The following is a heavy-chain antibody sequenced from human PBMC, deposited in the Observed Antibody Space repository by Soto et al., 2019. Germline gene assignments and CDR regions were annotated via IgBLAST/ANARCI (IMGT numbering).Heavy chain of an antibody. CDR3: ARHRTAGTTIDGMDV. D-gene: IGHD1-7*01. CDR1: GYSFTSYW. CDR2: IDPSDSYT. V-gene: IGHV5-10-1*01. J-gene: IGHJ6*02. Sequence: PGESLKISCKGSGYSFTSYWISWVRQMPGKGLEWMGRIDPSDSYTNYSPSFQGHVTISADKSITTAYLQWSSLKASDTGMYYCARHRTAGTTIDGMDVWGQGTTVTVSS.